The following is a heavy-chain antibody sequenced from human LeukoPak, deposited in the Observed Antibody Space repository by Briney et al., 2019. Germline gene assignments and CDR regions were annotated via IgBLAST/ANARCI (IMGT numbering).Heavy chain of an antibody. D-gene: IGHD1-14*01. CDR2: IAYDGSRA. J-gene: IGHJ4*02. CDR1: GFTVGGYG. CDR3: TRYNNDHFDY. Sequence: GGSLRLSCAGSGFTVGGYGMHWFRQAPGKGLEWVAVIAYDGSRAFYADSVKGRFTISRDNSKNTMSVQMDDLRAEDTAVYYCTRYNNDHFDYWGQGTLVTVSS. V-gene: IGHV3-33*01.